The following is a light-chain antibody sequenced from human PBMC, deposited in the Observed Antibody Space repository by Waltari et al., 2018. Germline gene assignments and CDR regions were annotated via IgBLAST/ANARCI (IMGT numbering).Light chain of an antibody. CDR2: RND. Sequence: QSVLTQPPSASAALGQRVTISCSGSHSNVGANVVNWYQQFPGTAPRLLIYRNDRRPSGVADRFSASKSGTSASLAISGLRPEDEADYYCASWDDSLNGRWVFGGGTKLTVL. J-gene: IGLJ2*01. CDR3: ASWDDSLNGRWV. V-gene: IGLV1-44*01. CDR1: HSNVGANV.